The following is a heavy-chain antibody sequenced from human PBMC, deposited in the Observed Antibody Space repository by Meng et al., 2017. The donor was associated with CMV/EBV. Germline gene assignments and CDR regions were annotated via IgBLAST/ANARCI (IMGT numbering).Heavy chain of an antibody. CDR1: GYTFTSYY. J-gene: IGHJ3*02. CDR3: AERDGYKGAFDI. CDR2: INPSGGST. V-gene: IGHV1-46*01. D-gene: IGHD5-24*01. Sequence: ASVKVSCKASGYTFTSYYMHWVRQAPGQGLEWMGIINPSGGSTSYAQRFQGRVTMTRDTSTSTVYMELSSLRSEDTAVYYCAERDGYKGAFDIWGQGTMVTVSS.